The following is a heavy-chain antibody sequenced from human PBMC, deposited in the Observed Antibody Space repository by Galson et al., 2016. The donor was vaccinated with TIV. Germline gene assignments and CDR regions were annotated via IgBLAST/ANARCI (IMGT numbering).Heavy chain of an antibody. V-gene: IGHV5-51*03. J-gene: IGHJ4*02. Sequence: QSGAEVKKPGESLKISCKVSGSSFPNNWIGWVRQMPGKGLEFMGIMYAGDSETRYSPTFQGQVVMSTDESISTAYLQWSSLKAADTAIYYSARAPGYSGYSYGYFDSWGQGTLVTVSS. CDR3: ARAPGYSGYSYGYFDS. CDR1: GSSFPNNW. D-gene: IGHD5-12*01. CDR2: MYAGDSET.